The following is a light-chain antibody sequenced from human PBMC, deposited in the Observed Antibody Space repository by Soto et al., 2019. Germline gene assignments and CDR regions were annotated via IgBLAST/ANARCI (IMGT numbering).Light chain of an antibody. V-gene: IGKV3-15*01. CDR3: QQYNNWPPIT. CDR2: GAF. CDR1: QSVSSN. Sequence: EIVMTQSPATLSVSPGERATPSCRASQSVSSNLAWYQQKPGQALRLLIYGAFTRATGIPARFSGSGSGTEFTLTISSLQSEDFAVYYCQQYNNWPPITFGQGTRLEIK. J-gene: IGKJ5*01.